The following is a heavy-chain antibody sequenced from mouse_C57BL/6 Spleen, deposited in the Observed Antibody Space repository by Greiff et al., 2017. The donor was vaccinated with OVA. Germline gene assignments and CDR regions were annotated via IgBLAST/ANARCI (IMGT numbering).Heavy chain of an antibody. Sequence: VQLQQSGAELVMPGASVKLSCKASGYTFTSYWMHWVKQRPGQGLEWIGEIDPSDSYTNYNQKFKGKSTLTVDKSSSTAYMQLSSLTSEDSAVYYCARTYGNYVDFDYWGQGTTLTVSS. J-gene: IGHJ2*01. CDR3: ARTYGNYVDFDY. CDR2: IDPSDSYT. CDR1: GYTFTSYW. D-gene: IGHD2-1*01. V-gene: IGHV1-69*01.